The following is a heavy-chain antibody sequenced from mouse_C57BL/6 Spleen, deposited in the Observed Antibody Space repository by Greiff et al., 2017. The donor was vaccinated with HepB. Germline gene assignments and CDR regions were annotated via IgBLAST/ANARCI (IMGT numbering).Heavy chain of an antibody. CDR2: IYPGDGDT. J-gene: IGHJ4*01. V-gene: IGHV1-82*01. D-gene: IGHD2-3*01. CDR1: GYAFSSSW. Sequence: VKVVESGPELVKPGASVKISCKASGYAFSSSWMNWVKQRPGKGLEWIGRIYPGDGDTNYNGKFKGKATLTADKSSSTAYMQLSSLTSEDSAVYFCARTYDHAMDYWGQGTSVTVSS. CDR3: ARTYDHAMDY.